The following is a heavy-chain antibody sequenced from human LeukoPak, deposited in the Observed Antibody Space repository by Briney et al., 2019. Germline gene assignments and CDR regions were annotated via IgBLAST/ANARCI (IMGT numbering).Heavy chain of an antibody. D-gene: IGHD3-3*01. Sequence: ASVKDSCKASGYTFTSYGISRVRQAPGQGLEWMGWISAYNGTTNYAQKLQGRITMTTDTSTSTAYMELRSLRSDDTAVYYCARSITIFGVVTHTNPVDYWGQGTLVTVSS. CDR3: ARSITIFGVVTHTNPVDY. V-gene: IGHV1-18*01. CDR2: ISAYNGTT. CDR1: GYTFTSYG. J-gene: IGHJ4*02.